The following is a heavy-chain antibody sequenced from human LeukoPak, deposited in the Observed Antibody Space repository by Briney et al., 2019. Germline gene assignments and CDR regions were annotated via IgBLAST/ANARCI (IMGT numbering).Heavy chain of an antibody. D-gene: IGHD3-10*01. CDR2: IYYSGST. Sequence: ASQTLSLTCTVSGGSISSGGYYWSWIRQPPGKGLEWIGYIYYSGSTNYNPSLKSRVTISVDTSKNQFSLKLSSVTAADTAVYYCARATLWFGELVYFDYWGQGTLVTVSS. J-gene: IGHJ4*02. V-gene: IGHV4-61*08. CDR1: GGSISSGGYY. CDR3: ARATLWFGELVYFDY.